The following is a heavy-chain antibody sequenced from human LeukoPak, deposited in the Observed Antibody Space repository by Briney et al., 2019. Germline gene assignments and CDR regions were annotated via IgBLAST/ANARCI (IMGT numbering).Heavy chain of an antibody. CDR2: ISSSGSTI. Sequence: GGSLRRSCAASGVTFSSYEMNWVRQAPGKGLEWVSYISSSGSTIYYADSVKGRFTISRDNAKNSLYLQMNSLRAEDTAVYYCARAPRYSYFDYWGQGTLVTVAS. V-gene: IGHV3-48*03. J-gene: IGHJ4*02. D-gene: IGHD5-18*01. CDR3: ARAPRYSYFDY. CDR1: GVTFSSYE.